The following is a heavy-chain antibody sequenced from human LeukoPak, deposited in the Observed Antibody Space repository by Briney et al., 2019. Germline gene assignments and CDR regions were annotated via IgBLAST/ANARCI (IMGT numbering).Heavy chain of an antibody. V-gene: IGHV4-39*07. D-gene: IGHD2-15*01. CDR3: ARDQCSGGTCYSFDP. CDR2: ITYNGRT. CDR1: GGSITSRSYY. J-gene: IGHJ5*02. Sequence: PSETLSLTCAVSGGSITSRSYYCGWIRQPPGKGLEWIGSITYNGRTYYNPSLKSRVTISVDKSKNQFSLKVSSVTAADTAVYYCARDQCSGGTCYSFDPWGQGTLVTVSS.